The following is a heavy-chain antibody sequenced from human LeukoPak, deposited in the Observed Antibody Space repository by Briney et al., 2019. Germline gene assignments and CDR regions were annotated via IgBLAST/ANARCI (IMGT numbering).Heavy chain of an antibody. D-gene: IGHD7-27*01. CDR2: IYYSGST. CDR1: DGSISSYY. J-gene: IGHJ4*02. Sequence: PSETLSLTCTVSDGSISSYYWSWIRQPPGKGLEWIGYIYYSGSTNYNPSLKSRVTISVDTSKNQFSLKLSSVTAADTAVYYCARALGNALDYWGQGTLVTVSS. V-gene: IGHV4-59*01. CDR3: ARALGNALDY.